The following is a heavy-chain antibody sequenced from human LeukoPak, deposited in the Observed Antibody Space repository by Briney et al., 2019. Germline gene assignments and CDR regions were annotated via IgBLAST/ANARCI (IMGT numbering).Heavy chain of an antibody. CDR2: IRDNGGST. CDR3: ARDGGGSPDY. D-gene: IGHD3-16*01. Sequence: PGGSLRLSCAASGFTFSNYAMHWVRQAPGKGLEYVSAIRDNGGSTYYANSVKGRFTISRDNSKNTLYLQMGSLRAEDMAVYYCARDGGGSPDYWGQGTLVTVSS. V-gene: IGHV3-64*01. J-gene: IGHJ4*02. CDR1: GFTFSNYA.